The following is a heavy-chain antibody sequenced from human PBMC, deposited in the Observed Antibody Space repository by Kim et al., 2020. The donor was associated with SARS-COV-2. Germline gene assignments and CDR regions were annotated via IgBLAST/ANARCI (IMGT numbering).Heavy chain of an antibody. D-gene: IGHD1-26*01. V-gene: IGHV1-46*01. J-gene: IGHJ4*02. Sequence: QKFQGRVTMTRDTSTSTVYMELSSLRSEDTAVYYCARVYSGSYFLPPPGYWGQGTLVTVSS. CDR3: ARVYSGSYFLPPPGY.